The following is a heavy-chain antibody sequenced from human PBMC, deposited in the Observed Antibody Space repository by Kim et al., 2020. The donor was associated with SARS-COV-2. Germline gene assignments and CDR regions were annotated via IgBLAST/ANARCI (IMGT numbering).Heavy chain of an antibody. CDR2: IYYSGST. CDR1: GGSISSGGYY. J-gene: IGHJ6*02. CDR3: ARLGDYYYYGMDV. D-gene: IGHD1-26*01. V-gene: IGHV4-31*03. Sequence: SETLSLTCTVSGGSISSGGYYWSWIRQHPGKGLEWIGYIYYSGSTYYNPSLKSRVTISVDTSKNQFSLKLSSVTAADTAVYYCARLGDYYYYGMDVWGQGTTVTVSS.